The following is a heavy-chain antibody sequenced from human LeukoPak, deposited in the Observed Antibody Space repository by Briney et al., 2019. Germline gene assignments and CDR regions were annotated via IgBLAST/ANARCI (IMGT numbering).Heavy chain of an antibody. Sequence: SQTLSLTCTVSGGSISSGDYYWGWVRQPPGRGLEWIGYIYYSGSTYYNPSLKSRVTISVDTSKNQFSLKLSSVTAADTAVYYCAGVARGSGWFYFDYWGQGTLVTVSS. D-gene: IGHD6-19*01. CDR2: IYYSGST. CDR3: AGVARGSGWFYFDY. CDR1: GGSISSGDYY. J-gene: IGHJ4*02. V-gene: IGHV4-30-4*01.